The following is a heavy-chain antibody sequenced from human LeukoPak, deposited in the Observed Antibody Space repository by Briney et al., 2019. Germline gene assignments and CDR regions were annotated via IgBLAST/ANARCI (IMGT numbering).Heavy chain of an antibody. D-gene: IGHD2-2*01. V-gene: IGHV4-34*01. Sequence: SETLSLTCALCGGSFSGYYWSWIRQTPGKGLEWIGEINHSGSTNYNPSLKSRVTISVDTSKNQFSLKLSSVTAADTAVYYCARGFEVPAAISYYYMDVWGKGTTVTVSS. CDR3: ARGFEVPAAISYYYMDV. CDR2: INHSGST. J-gene: IGHJ6*03. CDR1: GGSFSGYY.